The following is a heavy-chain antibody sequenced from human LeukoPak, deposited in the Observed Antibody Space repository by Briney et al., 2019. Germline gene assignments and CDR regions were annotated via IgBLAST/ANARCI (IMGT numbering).Heavy chain of an antibody. CDR2: IYYSGST. V-gene: IGHV4-59*02. Sequence: SETLSLTCTVSGGSVSSYYWSWIRQPPGQGLEWIGYIYYSGSTNYNPSLKSRVTISVDTSKNQFSLKLSSVTAADTAVYYCARSSPAITIFGEGYCYYYMDVWGKGTTVTVSS. J-gene: IGHJ6*03. CDR3: ARSSPAITIFGEGYCYYYMDV. CDR1: GGSVSSYY. D-gene: IGHD3-3*01.